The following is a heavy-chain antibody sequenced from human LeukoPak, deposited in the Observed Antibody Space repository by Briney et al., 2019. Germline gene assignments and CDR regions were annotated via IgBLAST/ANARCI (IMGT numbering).Heavy chain of an antibody. J-gene: IGHJ4*02. CDR2: INPNSGGT. V-gene: IGHV1-2*02. D-gene: IGHD1-1*01. CDR1: GYTFTDYY. Sequence: ASVKVSCKASGYTFTDYYLHWVRQAPGQGLEWMGWINPNSGGTNYAQKFQGRVTMPRDTSITTAYMELSRLRSDDTAVYYCARDGNFDYWGQGTLVTVSS. CDR3: ARDGNFDY.